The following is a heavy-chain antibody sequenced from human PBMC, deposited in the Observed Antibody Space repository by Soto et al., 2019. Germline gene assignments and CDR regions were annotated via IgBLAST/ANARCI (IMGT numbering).Heavy chain of an antibody. J-gene: IGHJ6*02. D-gene: IGHD6-13*01. CDR1: GDSINSDGHS. Sequence: SETLSLTCTVSGDSINSDGHSWSWIRQPPGEALEWIGYIYQTGTTQYNPSLSSRVTISVDTSKNQFSLKLSSVTAADTAVYYCARARGYSSSWYYYGMDVWGQGTTVTVSS. V-gene: IGHV4-61*08. CDR2: IYQTGTT. CDR3: ARARGYSSSWYYYGMDV.